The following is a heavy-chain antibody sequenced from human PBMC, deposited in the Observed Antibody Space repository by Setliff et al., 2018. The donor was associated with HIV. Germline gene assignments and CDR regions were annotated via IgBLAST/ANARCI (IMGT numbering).Heavy chain of an antibody. CDR3: AKDLWGAVAGYLNYAFDI. Sequence: LSLSCAASGFTFNSHAMHWVRQAPGKGLEWVAVIWYDGSNKYYADSVKGRFTISRDNSKNTLYLQMNSLRAEDTAVYYCAKDLWGAVAGYLNYAFDIWGQGTMVTVSS. D-gene: IGHD6-19*01. CDR1: GFTFNSHA. V-gene: IGHV3-33*06. CDR2: IWYDGSNK. J-gene: IGHJ3*02.